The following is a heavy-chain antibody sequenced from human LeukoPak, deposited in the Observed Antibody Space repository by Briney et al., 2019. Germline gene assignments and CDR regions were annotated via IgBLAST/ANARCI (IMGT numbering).Heavy chain of an antibody. CDR1: GFTFSSYA. J-gene: IGHJ4*02. CDR2: ISYDGSNK. V-gene: IGHV3-30-3*01. Sequence: PGRSLRLSCAASGFTFSSYAMHWVRQAPGKGLEWVAVISYDGSNKYYADSVKGRFTISRDNSKNTLYLQMNSLRAEDTAVYYCARGRRYFDWLYDFDYWGQGTLVTVSS. D-gene: IGHD3-9*01. CDR3: ARGRRYFDWLYDFDY.